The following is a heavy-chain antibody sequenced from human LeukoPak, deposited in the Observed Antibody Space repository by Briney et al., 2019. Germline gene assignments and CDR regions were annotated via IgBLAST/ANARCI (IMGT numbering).Heavy chain of an antibody. CDR3: ARVPKWELLDAFDI. D-gene: IGHD1-26*01. CDR1: GFTFSSYW. CDR2: INSDGSST. Sequence: GGSLRLSCAASGFTFSSYWMHWVRQAPGKGLVWVSRINSDGSSTSYADSVKGRFTVSRDNAKNTLCLQMNSLRAEDTAVYYCARVPKWELLDAFDIWGQGTMVTVSS. J-gene: IGHJ3*02. V-gene: IGHV3-74*01.